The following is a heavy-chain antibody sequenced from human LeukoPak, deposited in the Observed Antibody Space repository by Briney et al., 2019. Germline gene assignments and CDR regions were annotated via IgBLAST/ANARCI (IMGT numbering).Heavy chain of an antibody. CDR1: GFTVSSNY. CDR3: ARDRLKDMVRGVTLTYYYYGMDV. Sequence: PGGSLRLSCAASGFTVSSNYMSWVRQAPGKGLEWVSVIYSGGSTYYADSVKGRFTISRDNSKNTLHLQMNSLRAEDTAVYYCARDRLKDMVRGVTLTYYYYGMDVWGQGTTVTVSS. J-gene: IGHJ6*02. D-gene: IGHD3-10*01. CDR2: IYSGGST. V-gene: IGHV3-66*01.